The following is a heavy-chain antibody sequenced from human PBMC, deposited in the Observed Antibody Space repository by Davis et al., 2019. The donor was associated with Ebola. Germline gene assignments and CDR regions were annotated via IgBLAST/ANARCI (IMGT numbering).Heavy chain of an antibody. Sequence: ASVKVSCKASGYTFTSYGISWVRQAPGQELEWMGWISAYNGNTNYAQKLQGRVTMTTDTSTSTAYMELRSLRSDDTAVYYCARAITMIVVEHWFDPWGQGTLVTVSS. D-gene: IGHD3-22*01. V-gene: IGHV1-18*01. CDR2: ISAYNGNT. CDR1: GYTFTSYG. J-gene: IGHJ5*02. CDR3: ARAITMIVVEHWFDP.